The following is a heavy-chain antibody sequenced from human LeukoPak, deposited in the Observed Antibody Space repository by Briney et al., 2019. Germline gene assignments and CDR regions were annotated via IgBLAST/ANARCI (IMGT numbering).Heavy chain of an antibody. CDR2: IDNDGHGI. V-gene: IGHV3-74*01. CDR1: GFTFSGYW. J-gene: IGHJ6*03. Sequence: GGSLRLSCVTSGFTFSGYWMHWVRHGPEKGLELVSRIDNDGHGIIYADSVKGRFTTSRDYVKNTLYLQMNSLRVEDTAVYCAAGGGWDPSFGVVTHIDAWGKGTTVVVS. D-gene: IGHD3-3*01. CDR3: AGGGWDPSFGVVTHIDA.